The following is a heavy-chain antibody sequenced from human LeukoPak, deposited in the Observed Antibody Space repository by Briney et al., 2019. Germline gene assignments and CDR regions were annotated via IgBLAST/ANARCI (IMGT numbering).Heavy chain of an antibody. D-gene: IGHD6-6*01. CDR2: ISSSSSYI. CDR3: ARDASSSAFDH. CDR1: GLTFSRYT. V-gene: IGHV3-21*01. J-gene: IGHJ4*02. Sequence: GGSLRLSCAASGLTFSRYTMTWVRQAPGKGLEWVSSISSSSSYIYYAHSVKGRFTISRDNAKNSLFLEMNSLRAEDMAMYYCARDASSSAFDHWGQGTLVTVSS.